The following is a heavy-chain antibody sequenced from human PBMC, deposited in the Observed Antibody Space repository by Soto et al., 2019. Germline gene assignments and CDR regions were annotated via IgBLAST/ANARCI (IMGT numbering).Heavy chain of an antibody. CDR2: IYYSGST. Sequence: SETLSLTCTVSGGSISSGGYYWSWIRQHPGKGLEWIGYIYYSGSTYYNPSLKSRVTISVDTSKNQFSLKLSSVTAADTAVYYCARLTRLTTVTNSWFDPWCQGTLVTVSS. V-gene: IGHV4-31*03. D-gene: IGHD4-17*01. J-gene: IGHJ5*02. CDR3: ARLTRLTTVTNSWFDP. CDR1: GGSISSGGYY.